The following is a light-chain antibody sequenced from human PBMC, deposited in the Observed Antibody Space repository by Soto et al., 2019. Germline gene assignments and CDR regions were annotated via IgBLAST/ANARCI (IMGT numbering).Light chain of an antibody. J-gene: IGKJ1*01. CDR1: QSVLYSPYNKNY. Sequence: DIVMTQSPDSLAVSLGERATINCKSSQSVLYSPYNKNYLVWYQQKPRQPPKLLIYWASTRESGVPDRFSGSGSGTDFTLTISSLQAEDVAVYYCQQYYTTPWTFGQGTKVEIK. CDR3: QQYYTTPWT. CDR2: WAS. V-gene: IGKV4-1*01.